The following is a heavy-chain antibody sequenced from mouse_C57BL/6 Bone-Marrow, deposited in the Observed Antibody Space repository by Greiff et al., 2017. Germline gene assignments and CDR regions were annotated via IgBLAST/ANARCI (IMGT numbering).Heavy chain of an antibody. Sequence: EVQLVESGGDLVKPGGSLKLSCAASGFTFSSYGMSWVRQTPDKRLEWVATISSGGSYTYYPDSVKGRFTISRDNAKNTLYLQMSSLKSEDTAMYCCARPEITTVVAPYYFDYWGQGTTLTVSS. V-gene: IGHV5-6*01. D-gene: IGHD1-1*01. CDR3: ARPEITTVVAPYYFDY. CDR1: GFTFSSYG. J-gene: IGHJ2*01. CDR2: ISSGGSYT.